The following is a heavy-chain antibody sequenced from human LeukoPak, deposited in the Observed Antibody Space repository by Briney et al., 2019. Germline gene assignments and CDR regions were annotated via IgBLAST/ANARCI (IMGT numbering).Heavy chain of an antibody. Sequence: ASVKVSCKASGYTFTSYAMNWVRQAPGQGLEWMGWINTDTGNPTYAQGFTGRFVFSLDTSVTTAYLQISSLKAEDTAVYYCARGGYSYGLTPHAFDYWGQGTLVTVSS. D-gene: IGHD5-18*01. J-gene: IGHJ4*02. CDR3: ARGGYSYGLTPHAFDY. CDR1: GYTFTSYA. V-gene: IGHV7-4-1*02. CDR2: INTDTGNP.